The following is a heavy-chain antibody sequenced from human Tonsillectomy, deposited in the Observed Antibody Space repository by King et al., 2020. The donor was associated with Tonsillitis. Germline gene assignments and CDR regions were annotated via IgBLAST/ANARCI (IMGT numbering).Heavy chain of an antibody. CDR1: GFTFSSYP. Sequence: VQLVESGGGFVQPGGSLRLSCVGSGFTFSSYPMTWVRQAPGKGLEWVSIIYSDGTNTYYVDSVKGRFTISRDNSKNTLQLQMNSLRAEDTGIYYCARVPLSQWLIDYWGQGTLVTVSS. V-gene: IGHV3-23*03. CDR3: ARVPLSQWLIDY. CDR2: IYSDGTNT. J-gene: IGHJ4*02. D-gene: IGHD6-19*01.